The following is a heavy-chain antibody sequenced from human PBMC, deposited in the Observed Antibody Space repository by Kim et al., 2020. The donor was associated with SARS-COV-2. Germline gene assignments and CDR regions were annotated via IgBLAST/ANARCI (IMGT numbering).Heavy chain of an antibody. V-gene: IGHV3-23*01. CDR1: GFTFFNYA. CDR3: VKDGGYRDYVKLNWFAS. J-gene: IGHJ5*01. D-gene: IGHD4-17*01. CDR2: ISADGTAT. Sequence: GGSLRLSCVASGFTFFNYAMTWVRQAPGKGLEWVSGISADGTATYYTDSVKGRFIISRDNSEKTLYLQMKNLRPEDTALYYCVKDGGYRDYVKLNWFASWGQGTQVTVSS.